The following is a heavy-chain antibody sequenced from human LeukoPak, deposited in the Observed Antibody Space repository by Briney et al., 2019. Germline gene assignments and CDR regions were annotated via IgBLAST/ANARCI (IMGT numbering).Heavy chain of an antibody. Sequence: GGSLRLSCAASGFTFSSHAMSWVRQAPGKGLEWVSGISSSGRSTYYADSVKGRFTISRDNSKTTLYLQMNSLRAEDTAVYYCAKWYDRDYWGQGTLVTVSS. D-gene: IGHD1-20*01. J-gene: IGHJ4*02. CDR2: ISSSGRST. V-gene: IGHV3-23*01. CDR3: AKWYDRDY. CDR1: GFTFSSHA.